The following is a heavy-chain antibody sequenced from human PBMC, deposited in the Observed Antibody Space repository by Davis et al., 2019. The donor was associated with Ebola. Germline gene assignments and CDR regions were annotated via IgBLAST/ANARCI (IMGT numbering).Heavy chain of an antibody. V-gene: IGHV1-69*04. J-gene: IGHJ6*02. D-gene: IGHD6-19*01. CDR2: IIPILGIA. Sequence: SVKVSCKASGYTFTSYAMNWVRQAPGQGLEWMGRIIPILGIANYAQKFQGRVTITADKSTSTAYMELSSLRSEDTAVYYCARSDYSSGGGMDVWGQGTTVTVSS. CDR1: GYTFTSYA. CDR3: ARSDYSSGGGMDV.